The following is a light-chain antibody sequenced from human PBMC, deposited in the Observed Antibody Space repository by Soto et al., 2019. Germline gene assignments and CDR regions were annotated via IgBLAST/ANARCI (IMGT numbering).Light chain of an antibody. CDR2: AAS. CDR1: QSISSY. J-gene: IGKJ1*01. CDR3: QQYDNLPPWT. Sequence: DIHMTQSPSTLSASVGDRVTITCRASQSISSYLNWYQQKPGKAPKLLIYAASSLQSGVPSRFSGSGSGTDFTSTTSSLQPEDIATHYCQQYDNLPPWTFGQGTKVDIK. V-gene: IGKV1-33*01.